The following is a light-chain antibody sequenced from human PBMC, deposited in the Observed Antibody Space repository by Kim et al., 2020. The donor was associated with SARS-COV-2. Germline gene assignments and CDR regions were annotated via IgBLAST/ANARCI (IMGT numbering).Light chain of an antibody. Sequence: DIVVIQSPDSVAVSLGERATISCKTSQTVLFTSNNKNYLAWYQQKPGQPPKVLISWASTRESGVPERFSGSGSGTDFTLTISSLQAEDVAVYYCQQYYYVPRTFGQGTKVDIK. CDR2: WAS. V-gene: IGKV4-1*01. J-gene: IGKJ1*01. CDR3: QQYYYVPRT. CDR1: QTVLFTSNNKNY.